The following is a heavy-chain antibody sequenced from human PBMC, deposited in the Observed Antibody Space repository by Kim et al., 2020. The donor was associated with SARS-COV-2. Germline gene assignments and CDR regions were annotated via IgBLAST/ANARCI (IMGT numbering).Heavy chain of an antibody. Sequence: GGSLRLSCAASGFTVSSNYMSWVRQAPGKGLEWVSVIYSGGSTYYADSVKGRFTISRDNSKNTLYLQMNSLRAEGTAVYYCARDSRSGRGSDAFDIWGQGTMVTVSS. CDR1: GFTVSSNY. CDR2: IYSGGST. V-gene: IGHV3-53*01. D-gene: IGHD3-3*01. J-gene: IGHJ3*02. CDR3: ARDSRSGRGSDAFDI.